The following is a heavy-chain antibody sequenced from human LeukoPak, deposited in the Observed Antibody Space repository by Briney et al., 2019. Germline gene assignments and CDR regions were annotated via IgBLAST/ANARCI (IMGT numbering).Heavy chain of an antibody. CDR2: ISDSGSNT. CDR1: GFTFDDYA. CDR3: AKEASGGSCSD. Sequence: GGSLRLSCAASGFTFDDYAMHWVRQAPGKGLEWVSTISDSGSNTYYADSVKGRFTISRDNSKNTLYLQMNSLRAEDTAVYYCAKEASGGSCSDWGQGTLVTVSS. V-gene: IGHV3-23*01. J-gene: IGHJ4*02. D-gene: IGHD2-15*01.